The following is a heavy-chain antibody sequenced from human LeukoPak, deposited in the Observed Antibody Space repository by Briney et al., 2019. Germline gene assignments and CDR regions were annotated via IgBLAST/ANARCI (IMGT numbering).Heavy chain of an antibody. CDR1: EFSFSSHW. V-gene: IGHV3-7*04. J-gene: IGHJ4*02. CDR3: ARVPGFDF. CDR2: INQDGSER. Sequence: GGSLRLSCVASEFSFSSHWMSWVRQAPGKGLECVANINQDGSERNYVDSVKGRFIISRDNAKNSLYLQMNSLRADDTAVYYCARVPGFDFWGQGTLATVSA.